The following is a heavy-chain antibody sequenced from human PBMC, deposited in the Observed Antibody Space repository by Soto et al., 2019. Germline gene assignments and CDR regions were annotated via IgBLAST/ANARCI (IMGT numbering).Heavy chain of an antibody. D-gene: IGHD6-19*01. CDR3: ARSGKIAVAAKGRHFQH. V-gene: IGHV1-69*12. CDR2: IIPIFGTA. CDR1: GGTFSSYA. J-gene: IGHJ1*01. Sequence: QVQLVQSGAEVKKPGSSVKVSCKASGGTFSSYAISWVRQAPGQGLEWMGGIIPIFGTANYAQKFQGRVTMTAAESTSTAYMELSSLRSEDTAVYYCARSGKIAVAAKGRHFQHWGQGTLVTVSS.